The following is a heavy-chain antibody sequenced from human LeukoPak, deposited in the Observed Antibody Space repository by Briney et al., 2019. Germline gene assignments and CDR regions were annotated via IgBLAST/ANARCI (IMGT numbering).Heavy chain of an antibody. CDR2: ISGSSSYI. Sequence: GGSLRLSCAASGFTFSGYDMNWVRQAPGKGLEWVSSISGSSSYIYYADPMKGRFTISRDNAKNSLYLQMNSLRVEDTAVYYCARARPYYYDSSGYSDSEAWFDPWGQGTLVTVSS. J-gene: IGHJ5*02. V-gene: IGHV3-21*01. CDR3: ARARPYYYDSSGYSDSEAWFDP. D-gene: IGHD3-22*01. CDR1: GFTFSGYD.